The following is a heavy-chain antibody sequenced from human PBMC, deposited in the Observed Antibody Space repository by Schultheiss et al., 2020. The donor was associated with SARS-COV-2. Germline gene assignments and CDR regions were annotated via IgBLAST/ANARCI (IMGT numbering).Heavy chain of an antibody. J-gene: IGHJ6*02. CDR3: ARDRYDFWSGFTNYYYYGMDV. Sequence: ASVKVSCKAFGYTFTSYAMHWVRQAPGQRLEWMGWINAGNGNTKYSQKFQGRVTITADESTSTAYMELRSLRSDDTAVYYCARDRYDFWSGFTNYYYYGMDVWGQGTTVTVSS. CDR2: INAGNGNT. CDR1: GYTFTSYA. D-gene: IGHD3-3*01. V-gene: IGHV1-3*01.